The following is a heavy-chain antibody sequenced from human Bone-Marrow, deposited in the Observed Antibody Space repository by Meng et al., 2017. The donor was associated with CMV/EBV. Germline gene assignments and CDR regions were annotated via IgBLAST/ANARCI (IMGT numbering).Heavy chain of an antibody. CDR3: ARGTGDCSGGTCYLDYDN. J-gene: IGHJ4*02. CDR1: GFTFSYYA. V-gene: IGHV3-30-3*01. CDR2: ISNDGNNK. D-gene: IGHD2-15*01. Sequence: GGALRLSCAASGFTFSYYAMNWVRQAPGKGLEWVAVISNDGNNKYYTDSVKGRFTISRDNSENTLYLQMDSLSAEDTALYYCARGTGDCSGGTCYLDYDNWGQGTLVTVSS.